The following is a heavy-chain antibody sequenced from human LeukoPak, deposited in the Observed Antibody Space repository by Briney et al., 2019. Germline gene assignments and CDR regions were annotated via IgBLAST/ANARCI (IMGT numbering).Heavy chain of an antibody. Sequence: PGGSLRLSCAASGFTFSSYAMSWVRQAPGKGLEWVSGISGSGGSTYYADSVKGRFTISRDNSKNTLYLQMNSLRAEDTALYYCAREMELGYCSSTSCYGPEDVWGQGTTVTVSS. D-gene: IGHD2-2*01. CDR2: ISGSGGST. V-gene: IGHV3-23*01. J-gene: IGHJ6*02. CDR1: GFTFSSYA. CDR3: AREMELGYCSSTSCYGPEDV.